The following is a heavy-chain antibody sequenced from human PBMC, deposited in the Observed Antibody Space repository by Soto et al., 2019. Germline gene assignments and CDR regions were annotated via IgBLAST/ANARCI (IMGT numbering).Heavy chain of an antibody. D-gene: IGHD3-22*01. CDR2: IYYSGST. CDR1: GGSINSSSYY. CDR3: ARQDFYYHSSSYSTFAS. V-gene: IGHV4-39*01. J-gene: IGHJ4*02. Sequence: PSETLSLTXTVSGGSINSSSYYWSWVRQPPGKGLEWIANIYYSGSTYNNPSLKSRVTVSVDTSKNQFSLKLSSATAADTAVYYCARQDFYYHSSSYSTFASWGQGTLVTVSS.